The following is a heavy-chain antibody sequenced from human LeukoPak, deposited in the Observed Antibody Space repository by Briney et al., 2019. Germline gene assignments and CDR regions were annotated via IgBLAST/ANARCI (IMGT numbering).Heavy chain of an antibody. CDR3: ARSVEGAFDR. CDR1: GFTFSPYS. J-gene: IGHJ4*02. V-gene: IGHV3-48*02. Sequence: GGSLRLSCAASGFTFSPYSMTWIRQAPGKGLEWVSYITGSSHRIHYADSVKGRFTISRDNAKNSVHLQMDSLRDEDTAVYYCARSVEGAFDRWGQGTLVTVSS. CDR2: ITGSSHRI.